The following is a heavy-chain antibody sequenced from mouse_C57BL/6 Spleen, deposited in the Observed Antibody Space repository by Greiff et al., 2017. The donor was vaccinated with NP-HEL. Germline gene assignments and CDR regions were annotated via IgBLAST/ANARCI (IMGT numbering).Heavy chain of an antibody. CDR3: ARETTVVRYFDV. Sequence: QVQLQQPGAELVKPGASVKLSCKASGYTFTSYWMHWLKQRPGQGLEWIGMIHPNCGSTNYNEKFKSKATLPVDKSSIHAYMQLSSLTSEDSAVYYCARETTVVRYFDVWGTGTTVTVSS. J-gene: IGHJ1*03. V-gene: IGHV1-64*01. D-gene: IGHD1-1*01. CDR2: IHPNCGST. CDR1: GYTFTSYW.